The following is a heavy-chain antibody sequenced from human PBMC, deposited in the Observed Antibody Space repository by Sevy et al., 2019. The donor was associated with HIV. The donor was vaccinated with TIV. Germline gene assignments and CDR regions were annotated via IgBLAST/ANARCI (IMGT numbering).Heavy chain of an antibody. CDR1: GYTLTQFS. CDR3: AVTKDYYDSSGYPFDY. Sequence: GPSVKVSCKVSGYTLTQFSMHWVRQAPGKGLEWMATFDPEDDETIYAQRLQGRVTMTEDTSTDTAYMELSSLRSDDTAVYYCAVTKDYYDSSGYPFDYWGQGSLVTVSS. J-gene: IGHJ4*02. V-gene: IGHV1-24*01. CDR2: FDPEDDET. D-gene: IGHD3-22*01.